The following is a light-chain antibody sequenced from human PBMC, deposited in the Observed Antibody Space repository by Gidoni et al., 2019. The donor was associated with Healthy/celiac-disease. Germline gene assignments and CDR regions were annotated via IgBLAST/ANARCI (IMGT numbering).Light chain of an antibody. CDR2: AAS. CDR3: QQSYSTSMYT. J-gene: IGKJ2*01. V-gene: IGKV1-39*01. Sequence: DIQMTQSPSSLSASVGDRVTITCRASQSISSYLNWYQQKPGKAPKLLIYAASSWQSGVPSRVSGSGSGTDFTLTISSLQPEDFATYYCQQSYSTSMYTFGQGTKLEIK. CDR1: QSISSY.